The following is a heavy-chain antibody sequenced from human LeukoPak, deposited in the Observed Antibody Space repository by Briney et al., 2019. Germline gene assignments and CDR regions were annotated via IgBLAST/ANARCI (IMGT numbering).Heavy chain of an antibody. V-gene: IGHV1-18*01. CDR1: GYTFTSYG. CDR2: ISAYNGNT. D-gene: IGHD6-19*01. Sequence: ASVKVSCKASGYTFTSYGISWVRQAPRQGLEWMGWISAYNGNTNYAQKLQGRVTMTTDTSTSTAYMELRSLRSDDTAVYYCARYSSGWYPLDYWGQGTLVTVSS. CDR3: ARYSSGWYPLDY. J-gene: IGHJ4*02.